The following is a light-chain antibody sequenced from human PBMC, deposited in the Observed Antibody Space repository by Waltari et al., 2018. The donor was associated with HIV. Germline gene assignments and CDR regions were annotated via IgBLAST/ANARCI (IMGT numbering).Light chain of an antibody. CDR1: SSNIGSNT. CDR2: SNN. J-gene: IGLJ2*01. Sequence: QSVLTQPPSASGTPGQRVPISCSGSSSNIGSNTVNWYQQPPGTAPKLLIYSNNQRPSGVPARFSGSKSGTSASLAISGLQSEDEADYYCAAWDDSLNGPVFGGGTKLTVL. CDR3: AAWDDSLNGPV. V-gene: IGLV1-44*01.